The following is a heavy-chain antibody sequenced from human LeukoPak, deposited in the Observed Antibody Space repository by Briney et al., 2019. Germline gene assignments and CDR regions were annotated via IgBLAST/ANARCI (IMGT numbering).Heavy chain of an antibody. CDR1: GFTFSNYG. V-gene: IGHV3-23*01. D-gene: IGHD1-1*01. Sequence: GGSLRLSCAASGFTFSNYGMSWVRQAPGKGLEWVSAISGTGGSTYYADSVKGRFTISRDNSKDTLYLQMNSLRAEDTAVYYCAKDLLSGTACDYWGQGTLVTVSS. J-gene: IGHJ4*02. CDR3: AKDLLSGTACDY. CDR2: ISGTGGST.